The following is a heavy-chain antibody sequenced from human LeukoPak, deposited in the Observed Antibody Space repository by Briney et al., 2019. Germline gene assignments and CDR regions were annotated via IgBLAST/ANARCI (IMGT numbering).Heavy chain of an antibody. V-gene: IGHV3-30-3*01. Sequence: GRSLRLSCAASGFTFSSYAMHWVRHAPGKGLEWVAVISYDGSNKYYADSVKGRFTISRDNSKNTLYLQMNSLRAEDTAVYYCARGLYYDFWSGFAYWGQGTLVTVSS. CDR2: ISYDGSNK. D-gene: IGHD3-3*01. CDR1: GFTFSSYA. J-gene: IGHJ4*02. CDR3: ARGLYYDFWSGFAY.